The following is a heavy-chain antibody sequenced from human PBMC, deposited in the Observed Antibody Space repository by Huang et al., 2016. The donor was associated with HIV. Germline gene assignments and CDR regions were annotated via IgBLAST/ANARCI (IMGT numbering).Heavy chain of an antibody. CDR1: GYSFSIYW. J-gene: IGHJ3*01. V-gene: IGHV5-51*03. CDR3: AKGRRAFDV. Sequence: EVQLVQSGAEVKKPGESLKISCTGSGYSFSIYWIAWVRQMPGKGLEWMGIIYPFESKSTYIPAFEGHVSISVDKSSNTVYLHWSSLKASDTAIYYCAKGRRAFDVWGQGTWVTVSS. CDR2: IYPFESKS.